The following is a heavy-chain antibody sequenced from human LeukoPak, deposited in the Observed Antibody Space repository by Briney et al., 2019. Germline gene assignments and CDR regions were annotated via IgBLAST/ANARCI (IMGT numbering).Heavy chain of an antibody. Sequence: ASVKVSCKASGYTFTSYDINWVRQATGQGLEWMGWMNPNSGNTGYAQKFQGRVTMTRNTSISTAYMELSSLRSEDTGVYYCARSSLRYFDWLAPQNWFDPWGQGTLVTVSS. CDR1: GYTFTSYD. J-gene: IGHJ5*02. D-gene: IGHD3-9*01. V-gene: IGHV1-8*01. CDR2: MNPNSGNT. CDR3: ARSSLRYFDWLAPQNWFDP.